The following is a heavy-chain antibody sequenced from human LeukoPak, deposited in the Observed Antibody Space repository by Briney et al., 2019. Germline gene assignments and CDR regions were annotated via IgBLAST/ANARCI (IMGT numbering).Heavy chain of an antibody. J-gene: IGHJ5*02. CDR2: IYHSGST. CDR1: NYFFSGGHF. CDR3: ARKSGYSSGWTWFDP. V-gene: IGHV4-38-2*01. D-gene: IGHD6-19*01. Sequence: PSETLSLTCAVSNYFFSGGHFWSWIRQPPGKGLEWIGTIYHSGSTYYNPSLKSRVTMSVDTSKNEFFLKLDSVTAVDTAVYYCARKSGYSSGWTWFDPWGQGTLVTVSS.